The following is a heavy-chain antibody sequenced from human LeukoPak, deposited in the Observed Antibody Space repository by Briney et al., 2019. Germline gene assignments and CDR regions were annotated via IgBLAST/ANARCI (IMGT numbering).Heavy chain of an antibody. CDR3: AKGAYDYGEIGYFDH. J-gene: IGHJ4*02. Sequence: GGSLRLSCAVSGFSLSNYAMSWVRQAPGKGLEWVSLIIASSGSTVYADSVKGRFTISRDNSKNTLYLQMNSLRAEDTAVYYCAKGAYDYGEIGYFDHWGQGTLVTVSS. CDR2: IIASSGST. D-gene: IGHD5-12*01. CDR1: GFSLSNYA. V-gene: IGHV3-23*01.